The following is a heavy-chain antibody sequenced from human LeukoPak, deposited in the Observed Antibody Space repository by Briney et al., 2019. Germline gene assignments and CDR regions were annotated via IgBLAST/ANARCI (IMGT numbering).Heavy chain of an antibody. CDR1: GFTFSSYA. D-gene: IGHD4-17*01. CDR2: ISGSGGST. CDR3: AGGHGDFYKYNYALGV. J-gene: IGHJ6*02. Sequence: PGGSLRLSCAASGFTFSSYAMSWVRQAPGKGLEWVSAISGSGGSTYYADSVKGRFTISRDNAKNTLSLQMNSLRVEDTAVYFCAGGHGDFYKYNYALGVWGQGTTVTVAS. V-gene: IGHV3-23*01.